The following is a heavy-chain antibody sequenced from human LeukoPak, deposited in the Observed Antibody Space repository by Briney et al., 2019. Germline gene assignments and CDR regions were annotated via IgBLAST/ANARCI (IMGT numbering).Heavy chain of an antibody. J-gene: IGHJ4*02. V-gene: IGHV3-30*18. CDR1: GFTFSSYG. D-gene: IGHD5-12*01. CDR2: ISYDGSNK. CDR3: AKEGYPTYFDY. Sequence: GGSLRLSCAASGFTFSSYGMHWVRQAPDKGLEWVAVISYDGSNKYYADSVKGRFTISRDNSKNTLYLQMNSLRAEDTAVYYCAKEGYPTYFDYWGQGTLVTVSS.